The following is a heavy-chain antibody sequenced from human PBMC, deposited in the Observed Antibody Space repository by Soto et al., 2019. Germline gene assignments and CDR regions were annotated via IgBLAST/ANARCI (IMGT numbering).Heavy chain of an antibody. J-gene: IGHJ4*02. D-gene: IGHD5-12*01. Sequence: GGSLRLSCAASGFTFSSYGMHWVRQAPGKGLEWVAVISYDGSNKYYADSVKGRFTISRDNSKNTLYLQMNSLRAEDTAVYYCAKDRDGYNMGHQSFDYWGQGTLVTVSS. CDR3: AKDRDGYNMGHQSFDY. CDR2: ISYDGSNK. CDR1: GFTFSSYG. V-gene: IGHV3-30*18.